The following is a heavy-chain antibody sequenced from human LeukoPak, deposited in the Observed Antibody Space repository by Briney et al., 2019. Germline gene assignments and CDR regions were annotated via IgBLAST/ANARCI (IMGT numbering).Heavy chain of an antibody. V-gene: IGHV7-4-1*02. CDR3: ARAWHTGYSSGWGPY. CDR2: INTNTGNP. CDR1: GYTFTNYT. D-gene: IGHD6-19*01. Sequence: ASVKVSCKASGYTFTNYTMNWVRQAPGQGLEWMGWINTNTGNPTYAQGFTGRFVFSLDTSVSTAYLQISSLKAEDTAVYYCARAWHTGYSSGWGPYWGQGTLVTVSS. J-gene: IGHJ4*02.